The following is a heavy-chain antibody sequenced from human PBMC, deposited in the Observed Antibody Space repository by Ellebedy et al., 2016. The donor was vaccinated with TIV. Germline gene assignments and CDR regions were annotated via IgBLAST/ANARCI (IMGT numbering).Heavy chain of an antibody. V-gene: IGHV1-8*01. CDR2: MNPNSGNT. CDR3: ARVSSSWYGYYYYMDV. CDR1: GYTFTSYD. D-gene: IGHD6-13*01. J-gene: IGHJ6*03. Sequence: ASVKVSCXASGYTFTSYDINWVRQATGQGLEWMEWMNPNSGNTGYAQKFQGRVTMTRNTSISTAYMELSSLRSEDTAVYYCARVSSSWYGYYYYMDVWGKGTTVTVSS.